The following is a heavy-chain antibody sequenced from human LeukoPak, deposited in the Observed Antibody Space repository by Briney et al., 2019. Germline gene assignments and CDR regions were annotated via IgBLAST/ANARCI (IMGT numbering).Heavy chain of an antibody. CDR1: SGSMSGNSYY. V-gene: IGHV4-39*07. CDR2: VYYSDRT. Sequence: PSETLSLSCTVSSGSMSGNSYYWGWIRQPPGKGLEWIGSVYYSDRTYYNPSLKSRVTISVDTTSNQFSLLLSSVTAADTAVYYCARGLSSDSTGYYRRGLGYFDYWGQGTLVTVSS. D-gene: IGHD3-22*01. J-gene: IGHJ4*02. CDR3: ARGLSSDSTGYYRRGLGYFDY.